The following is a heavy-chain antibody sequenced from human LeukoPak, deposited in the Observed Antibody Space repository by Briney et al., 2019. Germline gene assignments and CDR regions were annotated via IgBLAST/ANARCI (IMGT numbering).Heavy chain of an antibody. CDR1: GFTFSSYA. CDR2: ISGSGGST. V-gene: IGHV3-23*01. D-gene: IGHD5-18*01. CDR3: AKALQGPIQLWSTGFSYYFDY. J-gene: IGHJ4*02. Sequence: GGSLRLSCAASGFTFSSYAMSWVRQAPGKGLEWVSAISGSGGSTYYTDSVKGRFTISRDNSKNTLYLQMNSLRAEDTAVYYCAKALQGPIQLWSTGFSYYFDYWGQGTLVTVSS.